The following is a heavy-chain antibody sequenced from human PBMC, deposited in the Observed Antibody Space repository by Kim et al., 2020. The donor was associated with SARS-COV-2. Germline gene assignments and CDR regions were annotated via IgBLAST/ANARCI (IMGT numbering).Heavy chain of an antibody. Sequence: TKYSQKFQGRVTITRDTSASTAYMELSSLRSEDTAVYYCAGQQLVGWFDPWGQGTLVTVSS. J-gene: IGHJ5*02. CDR2: T. CDR3: AGQQLVGWFDP. V-gene: IGHV1-3*01. D-gene: IGHD6-13*01.